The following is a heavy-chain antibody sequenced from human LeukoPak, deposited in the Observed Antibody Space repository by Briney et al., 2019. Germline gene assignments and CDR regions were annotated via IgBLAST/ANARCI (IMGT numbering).Heavy chain of an antibody. CDR3: ASHGDYLPDYFDY. CDR2: IKQDGSEK. V-gene: IGHV3-7*01. CDR1: GFTFSSYW. J-gene: IGHJ4*02. Sequence: PGGSLRLSCAASGFTFSSYWMSWVRQAPGKGLEWVANIKQDGSEKYYVDSVKGRFTISRDTAKNSLYLQMNSLRAEDTAVYYCASHGDYLPDYFDYWGQGTLVTVSS. D-gene: IGHD4-17*01.